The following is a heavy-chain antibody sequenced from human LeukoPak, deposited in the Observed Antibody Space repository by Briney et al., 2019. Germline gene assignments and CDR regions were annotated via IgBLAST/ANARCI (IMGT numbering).Heavy chain of an antibody. Sequence: SETLSLTCTVSGYSNTNGYYWGWIRQPPGKGLEWIGSIYHSGSTYYNPSLKSRVTISVDTSKNQFSLKLSSVTAADTAVYYCARDLIQLWLVWFDPWGQGTLVTVSS. J-gene: IGHJ5*02. CDR1: GYSNTNGYY. CDR3: ARDLIQLWLVWFDP. V-gene: IGHV4-38-2*02. D-gene: IGHD5-18*01. CDR2: IYHSGST.